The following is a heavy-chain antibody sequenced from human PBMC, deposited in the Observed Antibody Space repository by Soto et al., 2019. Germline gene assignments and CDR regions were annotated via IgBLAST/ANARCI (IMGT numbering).Heavy chain of an antibody. CDR2: TYYRSKWYN. CDR1: GDSVSSNSAA. CDR3: ARDGTYDYIWGSYRYTHYFDY. J-gene: IGHJ4*02. Sequence: SQTLSLTCAISGDSVSSNSAAWNWIRQSPSRGLEWLGRTYYRSKWYNDYAVSVKSRITINPDTSKNQFSLQLNSVTPEDTAVYYCARDGTYDYIWGSYRYTHYFDYWGQGTLVTVS. V-gene: IGHV6-1*01. D-gene: IGHD3-16*02.